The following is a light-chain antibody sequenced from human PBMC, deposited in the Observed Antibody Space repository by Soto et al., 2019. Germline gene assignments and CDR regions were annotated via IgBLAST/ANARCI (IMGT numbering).Light chain of an antibody. CDR3: CSYAGRGTWDVV. V-gene: IGLV2-23*01. Sequence: QSVLTQPASLSGSPGQSITISCTGTSSDVGGSGLVSWYQFHPGKAPKLLIFEGFKRPSGISNRFSGSKSGSTASLTISGLQAEDEADYYCCSYAGRGTWDVVFGGGTKVTVL. CDR1: SSDVGGSGL. J-gene: IGLJ2*01. CDR2: EGF.